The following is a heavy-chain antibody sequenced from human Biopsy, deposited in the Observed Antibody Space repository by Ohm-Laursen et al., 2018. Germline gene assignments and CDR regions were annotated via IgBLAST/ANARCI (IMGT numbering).Heavy chain of an antibody. J-gene: IGHJ5*02. CDR3: ARHPTGFWFDP. Sequence: SETLSLTCAVYGGSFSGYYWSWIRQPPGKGLEWIGEINHSGSTNFNPSFKSRVTISVDTSKNHFSRKLSSVPAADTAVYYCARHPTGFWFDPWGQGTLVTVSS. CDR2: INHSGST. V-gene: IGHV4-34*01. CDR1: GGSFSGYY.